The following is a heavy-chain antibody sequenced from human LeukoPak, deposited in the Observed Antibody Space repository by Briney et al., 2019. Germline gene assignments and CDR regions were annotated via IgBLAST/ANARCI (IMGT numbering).Heavy chain of an antibody. CDR1: GFTFSSYS. V-gene: IGHV3-48*01. Sequence: GGSLRLSCAASGFTFSSYSMNWVRQAPGKGLEWASYISSSSSTIYYADSVKGRFTISRDNAKNSLYLQMNSLRAEDTAVYYCARDPPVVYSSSWYLYFDYWGQGTLVTVSS. CDR3: ARDPPVVYSSSWYLYFDY. D-gene: IGHD6-13*01. CDR2: ISSSSSTI. J-gene: IGHJ4*02.